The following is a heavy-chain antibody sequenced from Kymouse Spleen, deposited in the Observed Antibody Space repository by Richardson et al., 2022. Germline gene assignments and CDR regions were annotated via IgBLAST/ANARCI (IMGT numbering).Heavy chain of an antibody. D-gene: IGHD6-13*01. Sequence: QVQLQQWGAGLLKPSETLSLTCAVYGGSFSGYYWSWIRQPPGKGLEWIGEINHSGSTNYNPSLKSRVTISVDTSKNQFSLKLSSVTAADTAVYYCARGRGAAAGLRDFDYWGQGTLVTVSS. V-gene: IGHV4-34*01. CDR1: GGSFSGYY. J-gene: IGHJ4*02. CDR3: ARGRGAAAGLRDFDY. CDR2: INHSGST.